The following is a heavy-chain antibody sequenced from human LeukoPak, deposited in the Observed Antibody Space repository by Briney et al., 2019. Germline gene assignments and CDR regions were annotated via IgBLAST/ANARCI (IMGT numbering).Heavy chain of an antibody. V-gene: IGHV3-9*01. J-gene: IGHJ4*02. CDR3: AKGGGYCSGGSCWEAG. D-gene: IGHD2-15*01. CDR1: GFTFDDYA. Sequence: GGSLRLSCAASGFTFDDYAMHWVRQAPGKGLEWVSGISWNSGSIGYADSVKGRFTISRDNAKNSLYLQMNSLRAEDTALYYCAKGGGYCSGGSCWEAGWGQGTLVTVSS. CDR2: ISWNSGSI.